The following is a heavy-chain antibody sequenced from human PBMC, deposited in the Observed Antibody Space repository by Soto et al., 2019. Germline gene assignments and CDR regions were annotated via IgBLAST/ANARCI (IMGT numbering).Heavy chain of an antibody. D-gene: IGHD2-15*01. CDR1: AYTFTSYA. CDR2: INAGNGNT. V-gene: IGHV1-3*01. J-gene: IGHJ5*02. Sequence: DSVKLSCKASAYTFTSYAMHWVLRAPGQRLEWMGWINAGNGNTKYSQKFQGRVTITRDTSASTAYMELSSLRSEDTAVYYCARGFRRGAADAFDTRGTAPLLT. CDR3: ARGFRRGAADAFDT.